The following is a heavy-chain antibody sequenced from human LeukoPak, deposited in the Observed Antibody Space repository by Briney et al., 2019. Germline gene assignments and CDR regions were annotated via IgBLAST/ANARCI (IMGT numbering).Heavy chain of an antibody. CDR1: GFTVSGNY. D-gene: IGHD6-13*01. J-gene: IGHJ4*02. CDR3: AKDGAAAGYFDY. CDR2: TYRGVNT. Sequence: SGGSLRLSCTGSGFTVSGNYMSWVRQAPEKGLEWVSGTYRGVNTSYADSVRGRFTVSRDNSKNTLYLQMNSLRAEDTAVYYCAKDGAAAGYFDYWGQGTLVTVSS. V-gene: IGHV3-66*01.